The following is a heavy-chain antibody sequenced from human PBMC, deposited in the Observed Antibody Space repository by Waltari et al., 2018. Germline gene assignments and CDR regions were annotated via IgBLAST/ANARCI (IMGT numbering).Heavy chain of an antibody. Sequence: DVQLLESGGGLLQPGGSLRLSCDSSVFTFSDFALPWVRQAPGQWLDWVSTIRPSAERTYYAGSVKGRFSVSRDNSMNTHYLQLEFLRPEDTAIYFCARERGSSGVYYIDYWGQGTLVSVSS. CDR2: IRPSAERT. CDR3: ARERGSSGVYYIDY. CDR1: VFTFSDFA. D-gene: IGHD3-10*01. V-gene: IGHV3-23*01. J-gene: IGHJ4*02.